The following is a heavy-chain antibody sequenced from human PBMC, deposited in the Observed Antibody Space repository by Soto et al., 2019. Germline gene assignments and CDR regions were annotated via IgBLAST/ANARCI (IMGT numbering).Heavy chain of an antibody. D-gene: IGHD6-13*01. CDR3: AREWYSSSWYEGDQFDY. V-gene: IGHV1-3*01. CDR2: INAGNGNT. J-gene: IGHJ4*02. Sequence: ASVKVSCKASGYTFTSYAMHWVRQAPGQRLEWMGWINAGNGNTKYSQKFQGRVTITRDTSASTAYMGLSSLRSEDTALYYWAREWYSSSWYEGDQFDYWGQGTLVTV. CDR1: GYTFTSYA.